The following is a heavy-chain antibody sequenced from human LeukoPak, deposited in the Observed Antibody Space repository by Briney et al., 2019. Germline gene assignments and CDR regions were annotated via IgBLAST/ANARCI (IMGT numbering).Heavy chain of an antibody. CDR1: GASINSDDYY. V-gene: IGHV4-61*02. Sequence: PSETLSLTCSVSGASINSDDYYWSWVRQPAGKGLEWIGRIYTSGSTDYNPSLKSRVTISVDTSKNQFSLRLSSVTAADTAVYYCVRQFDYWGQETLVTVSS. J-gene: IGHJ4*02. CDR3: VRQFDY. CDR2: IYTSGST.